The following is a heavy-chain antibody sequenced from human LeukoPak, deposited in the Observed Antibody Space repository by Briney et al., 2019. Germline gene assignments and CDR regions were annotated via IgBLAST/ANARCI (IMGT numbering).Heavy chain of an antibody. CDR2: ISSSNTTI. V-gene: IGHV3-48*04. J-gene: IGHJ3*02. CDR1: GFTFSSYS. D-gene: IGHD6-19*01. Sequence: GGSLRLSCAASGFTFSSYSMNWVRQAPGKGLEWLSYISSSNTTIYYADSVKGRFTISRDNAKSSLFLQMSSLRAEDTALYYCAKATVSGRGAFDIWGQGTTVTVSS. CDR3: AKATVSGRGAFDI.